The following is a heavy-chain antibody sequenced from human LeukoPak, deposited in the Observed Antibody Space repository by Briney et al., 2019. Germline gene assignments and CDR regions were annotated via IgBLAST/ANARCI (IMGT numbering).Heavy chain of an antibody. V-gene: IGHV4-30-2*01. CDR3: ARVSGRAHDY. J-gene: IGHJ4*02. Sequence: MSSETLSLTCAVSGGSISSGGYSWSWIRQPPGKGLEWIGYIYHSGSTYYNPSLKSRVTISVDRSKNQFSLKLSSVTAADTAVYYCARVSGRAHDYWGQGTLVTVSS. CDR1: GGSISSGGYS. CDR2: IYHSGST.